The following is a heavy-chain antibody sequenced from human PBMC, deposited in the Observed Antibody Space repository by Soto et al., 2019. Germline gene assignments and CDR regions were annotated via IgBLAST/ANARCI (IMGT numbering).Heavy chain of an antibody. V-gene: IGHV3-30-3*01. CDR3: ASDKSAFGVASHFDY. J-gene: IGHJ4*02. CDR2: ISYDGNNK. D-gene: IGHD3-3*01. CDR1: GFTFSSYA. Sequence: QVQLVESGGGVVQPGRSLRLSCAASGFTFSSYAMHWVRQAPGKGLEWVAVISYDGNNKYYADSVKGRFTISRDNSESTLYLQMNSLRAEDTAVYYCASDKSAFGVASHFDYWGQGTLVTASS.